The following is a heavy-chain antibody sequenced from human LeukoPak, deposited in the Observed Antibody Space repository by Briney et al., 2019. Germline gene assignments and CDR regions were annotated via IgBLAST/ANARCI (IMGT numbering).Heavy chain of an antibody. CDR1: GFTFSSYW. CDR2: INSDGSST. V-gene: IGHV3-74*01. CDR3: AKDNSGWYPGYFQH. D-gene: IGHD6-19*01. J-gene: IGHJ1*01. Sequence: GGSLRLSCAASGFTFSSYWMHWVRQAPGKGLVWVSRINSDGSSTSYADSVKGRFTISRDNSKNTLYLQMNSLRAEDTAVYYCAKDNSGWYPGYFQHWGQGTLVTVSS.